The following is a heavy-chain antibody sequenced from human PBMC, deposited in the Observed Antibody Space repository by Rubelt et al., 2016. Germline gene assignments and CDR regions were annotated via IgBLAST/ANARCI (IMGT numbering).Heavy chain of an antibody. J-gene: IGHJ5*02. Sequence: VQLVESGGGLIQSGGSLRLSCVASGFSFTTSGMHWVRQSPGKGLEWLAAMSSHGGHKYYGGSVKGRFTISRDDSKNTLYMQLDSRRLEDTAVYFFAKEHPAPSVPAFDHWGQGTLVTVSS. CDR1: GFSFTTSG. V-gene: IGHV3-30*18. D-gene: IGHD2-15*01. CDR3: AKEHPAPSVPAFDH. CDR2: MSSHGGHK.